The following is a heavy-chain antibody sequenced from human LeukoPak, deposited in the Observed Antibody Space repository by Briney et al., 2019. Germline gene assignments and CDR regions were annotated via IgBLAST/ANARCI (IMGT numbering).Heavy chain of an antibody. D-gene: IGHD1-7*01. CDR1: GGSISSSSYY. CDR3: AKQTSRGAQFDP. CDR2: IYYSGST. V-gene: IGHV4-39*01. J-gene: IGHJ5*02. Sequence: SETLSLTCTVSGGSISSSSYYWGWIRQPPGKGLEWIGSIYYSGSTYYNPSLKSRVTISVDTSKNQFSLKLSSVTAADTAVYYCAKQTSRGAQFDPWGQGTLVTVPS.